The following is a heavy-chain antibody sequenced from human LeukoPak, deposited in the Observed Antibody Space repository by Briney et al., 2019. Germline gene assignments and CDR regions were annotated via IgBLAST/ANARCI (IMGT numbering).Heavy chain of an antibody. CDR1: GFTLSSYN. J-gene: IGHJ4*02. V-gene: IGHV3-48*02. CDR2: ITTSIDII. CDR3: VRDHNYYFGY. Sequence: GGSLGLSCAASGFTLSSYNMNWVRQAPGKGLEWISYITTSIDIISYADSVKGRFTISRDNAKNSLYLQMDSLRDEDTAVYYCVRDHNYYFGYWGQGILVTVSA.